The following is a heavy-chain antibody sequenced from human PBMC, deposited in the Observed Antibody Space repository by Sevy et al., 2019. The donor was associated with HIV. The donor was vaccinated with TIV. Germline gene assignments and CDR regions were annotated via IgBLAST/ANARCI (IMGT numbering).Heavy chain of an antibody. CDR2: IYYSGST. J-gene: IGHJ4*02. V-gene: IGHV4-59*01. D-gene: IGHD3-10*01. Sequence: QSQTLSLTCTVSGGSISSYYWSWIRQPPGKGLEWIGYIYYSGSTNYNPSLKSRVTISVDTSKNQFSLKLSSVTTADTAVYYCARLLWFGEISDSQFDYWGQGTLVTVSS. CDR1: GGSISSYY. CDR3: ARLLWFGEISDSQFDY.